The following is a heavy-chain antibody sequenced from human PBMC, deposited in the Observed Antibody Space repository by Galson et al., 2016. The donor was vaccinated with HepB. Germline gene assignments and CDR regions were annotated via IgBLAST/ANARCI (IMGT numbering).Heavy chain of an antibody. D-gene: IGHD3/OR15-3a*01. CDR2: IWYDGSKK. J-gene: IGHJ4*02. CDR1: GFSFNTYG. V-gene: IGHV3-33*01. CDR3: ARFGTGLDY. Sequence: SLRLSCAASGFSFNTYGMHWVRQAPGKGLEWVALIWYDGSKKYYVDSVKGRFTISRNNSQNTLYLQMNSLRAEDTAVYYCARFGTGLDYWGQGTPVTVSS.